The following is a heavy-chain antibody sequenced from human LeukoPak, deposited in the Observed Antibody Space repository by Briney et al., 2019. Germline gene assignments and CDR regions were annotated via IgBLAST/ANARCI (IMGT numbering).Heavy chain of an antibody. CDR1: GFTFSSYS. J-gene: IGHJ5*02. CDR2: ISTSSSYI. Sequence: GSLRLSCTASGFTFSSYSMNWVRQAPGKGLEWVSSISTSSSYIYYADSVKGRFTISRDNARNSLYLQMNTLRAEDTAVCSCARGADGVSSNSRGWFDPWGQGTLVTVSS. D-gene: IGHD2-15*01. CDR3: ARGADGVSSNSRGWFDP. V-gene: IGHV3-21*01.